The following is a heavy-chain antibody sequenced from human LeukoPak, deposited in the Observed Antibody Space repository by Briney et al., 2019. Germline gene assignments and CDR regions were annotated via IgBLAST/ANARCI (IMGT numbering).Heavy chain of an antibody. CDR1: GFIFSSYV. CDR3: ARVGWVLRYAFDI. CDR2: ISGGGGTK. J-gene: IGHJ3*02. D-gene: IGHD3-16*01. Sequence: GGSLRLSCAASGFIFSSYVMHWVRQAPGKGLEWISYISGGGGTKYYADSVKGRFTISRDNAKNSLYLQMNSLRAEDTAVYYCARVGWVLRYAFDIWGQGTTVTVSS. V-gene: IGHV3-48*03.